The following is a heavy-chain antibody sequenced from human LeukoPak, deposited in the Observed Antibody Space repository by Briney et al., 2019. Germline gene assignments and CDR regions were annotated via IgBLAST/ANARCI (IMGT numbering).Heavy chain of an antibody. CDR1: GITFSVYW. V-gene: IGHV3-7*01. J-gene: IGHJ4*02. CDR3: ARLRGVYSFDY. Sequence: PGGSLRLSCAASGITFSVYWMSWVRQAPGKGLERVANIKPDGSEKYYVDSVKGRFTIYRDNGRTSLFLQMNSLRAEDTAVYYCARLRGVYSFDYWGQGTLVTVSS. D-gene: IGHD3-10*01. CDR2: IKPDGSEK.